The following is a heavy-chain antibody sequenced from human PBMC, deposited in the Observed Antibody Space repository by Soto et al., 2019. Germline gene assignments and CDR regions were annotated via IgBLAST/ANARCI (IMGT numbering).Heavy chain of an antibody. V-gene: IGHV3-21*01. Sequence: PGGSLRLSCVASGFSFSSHSMNWVRQAPGKGLEWVSSISSGNSYIYYAESIKGRFTVSRDNAKNSMYLQMDSLRAEDTAVYYCARRGFLEWFRNEHGLDVWGQGTTVTVSS. J-gene: IGHJ6*02. CDR1: GFSFSSHS. CDR3: ARRGFLEWFRNEHGLDV. D-gene: IGHD3-3*01. CDR2: ISSGNSYI.